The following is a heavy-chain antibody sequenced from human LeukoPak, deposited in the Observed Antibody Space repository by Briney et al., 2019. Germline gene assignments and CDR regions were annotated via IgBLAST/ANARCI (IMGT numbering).Heavy chain of an antibody. V-gene: IGHV1-2*02. CDR1: GYTFTGYY. CDR3: ARGGEDGYNSDYFDY. CDR2: INPNSGGT. D-gene: IGHD5-24*01. J-gene: IGHJ4*02. Sequence: ASVKVSCKASGYTFTGYYMHWVRQAPGQGLEWMGWINPNSGGTNYAQKFQGRVTMTRDTSISTAYMELSRLRSDDTVVYYCARGGEDGYNSDYFDYWGQGTLVTVSS.